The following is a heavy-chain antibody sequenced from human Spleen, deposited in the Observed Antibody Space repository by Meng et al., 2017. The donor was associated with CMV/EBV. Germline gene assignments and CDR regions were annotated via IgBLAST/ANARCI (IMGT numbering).Heavy chain of an antibody. CDR2: IIPIFGTA. CDR1: GGTFSSYA. D-gene: IGHD6-6*01. J-gene: IGHJ6*02. V-gene: IGHV1-69*05. Sequence: SVKVSCKASGGTFSSYAISWVRQAPGQGLEWMGGIIPIFGTANYAQKLQGRFTITTDESTTTAFMELISLRSEDTAVYFCARSGGAVRPSYYYDLDVWGQGTTVTVSS. CDR3: ARSGGAVRPSYYYDLDV.